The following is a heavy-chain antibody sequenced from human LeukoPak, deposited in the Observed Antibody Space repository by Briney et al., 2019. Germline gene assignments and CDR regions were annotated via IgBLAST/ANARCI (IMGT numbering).Heavy chain of an antibody. D-gene: IGHD5-12*01. CDR3: ARDGNERGYSDY. J-gene: IGHJ4*02. CDR2: IYYSGST. V-gene: IGHV4-39*07. CDR1: GGSISSSSYY. Sequence: PSETLSLTCTVSGGSISSSSYYWGWIRQPPGKGLECIGSIYYSGSTYYNPSLKSRVTISVDTSKNQFSLKLSSVTAADTAVYYCARDGNERGYSDYWGQGTLVTISS.